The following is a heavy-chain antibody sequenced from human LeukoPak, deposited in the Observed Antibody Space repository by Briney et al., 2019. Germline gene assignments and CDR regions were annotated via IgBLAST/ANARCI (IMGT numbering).Heavy chain of an antibody. D-gene: IGHD1-26*01. V-gene: IGHV4-59*01. CDR1: GDSINIYY. CDR3: ASGGSYSGVDY. Sequence: PSETLSLTCTVSGDSINIYYWSWVRQPPGKGLEWIGYIYYSWSTNYHPSLKSRVTIPVDTSKTQFSLKLSSVPAADTAVHYCASGGSYSGVDYWGKGTLVTASS. J-gene: IGHJ4*02. CDR2: IYYSWST.